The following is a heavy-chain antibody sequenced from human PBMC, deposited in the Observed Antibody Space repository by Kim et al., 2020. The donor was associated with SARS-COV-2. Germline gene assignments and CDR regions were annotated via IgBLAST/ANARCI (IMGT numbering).Heavy chain of an antibody. D-gene: IGHD6-19*01. J-gene: IGHJ4*02. V-gene: IGHV3-9*01. CDR1: GFTFDDYA. CDR3: AKDIAYSSGNPDY. Sequence: GGSLRLSCAASGFTFDDYAMHWVRQAPGKGLEWVSGISWNSGSIGYADSVKGRFTISRDNAKNSLYLQMNSLRAEDTALYYCAKDIAYSSGNPDYWGQGTLVTVSS. CDR2: ISWNSGSI.